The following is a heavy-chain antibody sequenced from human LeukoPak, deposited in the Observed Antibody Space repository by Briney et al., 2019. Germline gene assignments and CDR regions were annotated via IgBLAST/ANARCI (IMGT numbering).Heavy chain of an antibody. Sequence: GGSLRLSCAVSGFTFSTYWMSWVRQAPGKGLEWVANIKQDGSEKYYVDSVKGRFTISRDNAKNSLYLQMNSLRAEDTAVYYCASALRFLEWLPRWDYYMDVWGKGTTVTVSS. CDR3: ASALRFLEWLPRWDYYMDV. CDR2: IKQDGSEK. CDR1: GFTFSTYW. J-gene: IGHJ6*03. D-gene: IGHD3-3*01. V-gene: IGHV3-7*01.